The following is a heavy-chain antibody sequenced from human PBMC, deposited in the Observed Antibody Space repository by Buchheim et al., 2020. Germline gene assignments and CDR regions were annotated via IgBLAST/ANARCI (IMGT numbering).Heavy chain of an antibody. CDR3: AKGRGTTGTLFDY. V-gene: IGHV3-23*01. CDR1: GFTFSRCG. J-gene: IGHJ4*02. Sequence: EVQLLESGGGLVQPGGSLRLSCEASGFTFSRCGMSWVRQAPGKGLEWVSTISGGGSSPSYADSMKGRLNIFIDNSKNTLDLQMSGLRAEDTTIYYCAKGRGTTGTLFDYWGQGTL. CDR2: ISGGGSSP. D-gene: IGHD4-17*01.